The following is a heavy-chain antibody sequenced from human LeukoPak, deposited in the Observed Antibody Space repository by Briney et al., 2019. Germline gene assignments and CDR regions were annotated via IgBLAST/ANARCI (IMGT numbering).Heavy chain of an antibody. CDR3: ATSVAGLRYFDY. CDR2: ISSSGSTI. Sequence: PGGSLRLSCAASGFTLSDYYMSWIRQAPGKGLEWVSYISSSGSTIYYADSVKGRFTISRDNAKNSLYLQMNSLRAEDTAVYYCATSVAGLRYFDYWGQGTLVTVSS. D-gene: IGHD6-19*01. CDR1: GFTLSDYY. V-gene: IGHV3-11*01. J-gene: IGHJ4*02.